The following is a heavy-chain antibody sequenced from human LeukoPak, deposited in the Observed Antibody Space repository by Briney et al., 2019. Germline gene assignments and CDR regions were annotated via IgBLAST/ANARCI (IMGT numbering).Heavy chain of an antibody. J-gene: IGHJ4*02. CDR2: ISAYNGNT. D-gene: IGHD1-26*01. Sequence: ASVKVSCKASGYTFTSYGISWVRQAPGQGLEWMGWISAYNGNTNYEQKLQGRVTMTTDTSTSTAYMELRSLRSDDTAVYYCARDLAPEILLYSGSYTAFDYWGQGTLVTVSS. CDR1: GYTFTSYG. V-gene: IGHV1-18*01. CDR3: ARDLAPEILLYSGSYTAFDY.